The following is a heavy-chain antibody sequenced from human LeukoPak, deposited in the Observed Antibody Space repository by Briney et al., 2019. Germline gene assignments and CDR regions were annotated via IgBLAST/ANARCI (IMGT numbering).Heavy chain of an antibody. CDR3: AKDPHYYDSSGYYYDWYFDL. J-gene: IGHJ2*01. D-gene: IGHD3-22*01. V-gene: IGHV3-23*01. CDR2: ISGSGGST. Sequence: GGSLRLSCAASGFTFSSYAMSWVRQAPGKGLEWVSAISGSGGSTYCADSVKGRFTISRDNSKNTLYLQMNSLRAEDTAVYYCAKDPHYYDSSGYYYDWYFDLWGRGTLVTVSS. CDR1: GFTFSSYA.